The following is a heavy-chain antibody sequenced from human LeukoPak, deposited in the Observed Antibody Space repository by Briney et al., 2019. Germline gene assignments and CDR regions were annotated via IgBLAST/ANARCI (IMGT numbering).Heavy chain of an antibody. V-gene: IGHV4-31*03. CDR2: IYYSGST. CDR3: ARERGYSGYDSPSPADAFDI. CDR1: GGSISSRGYY. D-gene: IGHD5-12*01. J-gene: IGHJ3*02. Sequence: SETLSLTCTVSGGSISSRGYYWSWIRQHPGKGLEWIGYIYYSGSTYYHPSLKSRVTISVDTSKNQFSLKLRSVTAADTAVYYCARERGYSGYDSPSPADAFDIWGQGTMVTVSS.